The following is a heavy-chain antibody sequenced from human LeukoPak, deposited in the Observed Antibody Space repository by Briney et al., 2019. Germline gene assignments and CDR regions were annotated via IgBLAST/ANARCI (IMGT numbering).Heavy chain of an antibody. J-gene: IGHJ4*02. CDR1: GGTFSSYA. CDR2: IIPIFGAA. V-gene: IGHV1-69*05. Sequence: SVKVSCKASGGTFSSYAISWVRQAPGQGLEWMGGIIPIFGAANYAQKFQGRVTITTDESTSTAYMELSSLRSEDTAVYYCARGHYGDYSFDYWGQGTLVTVSS. CDR3: ARGHYGDYSFDY. D-gene: IGHD4-17*01.